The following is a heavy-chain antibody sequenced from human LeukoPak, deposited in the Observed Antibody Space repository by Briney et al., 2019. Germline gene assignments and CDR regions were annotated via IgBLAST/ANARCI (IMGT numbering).Heavy chain of an antibody. J-gene: IGHJ5*02. V-gene: IGHV4-38-2*02. CDR3: ARGGNDYSNYPLVYWFDP. CDR1: GYSISSGYY. CDR2: IYHSGST. D-gene: IGHD4-11*01. Sequence: SETLSLTCTVSGYSISSGYYWGWIRQPPGKGLEWIGSIYHSGSTYYNLSLKSRVTISVDTSKNQFSLKLSSVTAADTAVYYCARGGNDYSNYPLVYWFDPWGQGTLVTVSS.